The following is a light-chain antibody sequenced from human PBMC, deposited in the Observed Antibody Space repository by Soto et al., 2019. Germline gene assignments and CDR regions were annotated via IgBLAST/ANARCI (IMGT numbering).Light chain of an antibody. V-gene: IGKV3-11*01. Sequence: EIVLTQSPATLSLSPGEAATLCCRATRSVSSYLAGYQQKTGQAPRIIIYDESSRPTDIPARLSGSGSGTDLNLTISRLEPEDFALYYCQKRSNWPITFGQGTRLEIK. CDR2: DES. J-gene: IGKJ5*01. CDR1: RSVSSY. CDR3: QKRSNWPIT.